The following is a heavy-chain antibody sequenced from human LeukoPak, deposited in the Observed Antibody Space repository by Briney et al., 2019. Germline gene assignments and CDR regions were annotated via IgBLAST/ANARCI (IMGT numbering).Heavy chain of an antibody. CDR1: GSTFSRHS. CDR2: ISSGSSYI. Sequence: GGSLRLSCAASGSTFSRHSMNWVRQAPGKGLEWVSYISSGSSYIYYADSVKGRFTISRDNAENSLYLQMNSLRGEDTAVYYCARRGLNYADASDIWGQGTMVTVSS. D-gene: IGHD4-11*01. J-gene: IGHJ3*02. V-gene: IGHV3-21*01. CDR3: ARRGLNYADASDI.